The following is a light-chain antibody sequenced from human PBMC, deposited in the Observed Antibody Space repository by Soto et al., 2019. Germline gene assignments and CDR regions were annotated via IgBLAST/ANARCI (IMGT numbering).Light chain of an antibody. V-gene: IGKV1-17*03. CDR2: GAS. J-gene: IGKJ1*01. CDR3: LQHNSYPRT. Sequence: DIQMTQSPSAMSASVGDRVTITCRASQDIDNYLAWFQQKPGTVPKRLIYGASNLQSGVPSRFSGSGSGTEFTLTISSLQPEDFATYYCLQHNSYPRTFGQGTKLEIK. CDR1: QDIDNY.